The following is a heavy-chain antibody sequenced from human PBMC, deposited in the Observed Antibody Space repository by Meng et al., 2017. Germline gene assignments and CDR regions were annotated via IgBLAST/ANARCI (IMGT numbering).Heavy chain of an antibody. CDR1: GGSISSYY. J-gene: IGHJ5*02. Sequence: ESLKISCTVSGGSISSYYWSWIRQPPGKGLEWIGYIYYSGSTNYNPSLKSRVTISVDTSKNQFSLKLSSVTAADTAVYYCARERYCVWGSYRANWFDPWGQGTLVTVSS. D-gene: IGHD3-16*02. CDR2: IYYSGST. CDR3: ARERYCVWGSYRANWFDP. V-gene: IGHV4-59*01.